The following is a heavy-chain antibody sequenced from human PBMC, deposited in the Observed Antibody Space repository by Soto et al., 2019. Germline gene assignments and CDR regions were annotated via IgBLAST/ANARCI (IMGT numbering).Heavy chain of an antibody. J-gene: IGHJ6*02. CDR2: ISAYNGNT. CDR1: GYTFTSYG. Sequence: QVQLVQSGAEVKKHGASVKVSCKASGYTFTSYGISWVRQAPGQGLEWMGWISAYNGNTNYAQKLQGRVTMTTDTSTSTAYMELRSLRSDDTAVYYCARDQAVAGYYYYGMDVWGQGTTVTVSS. V-gene: IGHV1-18*04. CDR3: ARDQAVAGYYYYGMDV. D-gene: IGHD6-19*01.